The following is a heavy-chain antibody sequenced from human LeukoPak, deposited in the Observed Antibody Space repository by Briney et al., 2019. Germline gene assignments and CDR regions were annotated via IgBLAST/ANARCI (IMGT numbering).Heavy chain of an antibody. CDR3: ARDSITSSGWFY. CDR2: INHSGST. J-gene: IGHJ4*02. CDR1: GGSFSGYY. D-gene: IGHD6-19*01. Sequence: SETLSLTCAVYGGSFSGYYWSWIRQPPGKGLEWIGEINHSGSTNYNPSLKSRVTISVDTSKNQFSLKLSSVTAADTAVYYCARDSITSSGWFYWGQGTLVTVSS. V-gene: IGHV4-34*01.